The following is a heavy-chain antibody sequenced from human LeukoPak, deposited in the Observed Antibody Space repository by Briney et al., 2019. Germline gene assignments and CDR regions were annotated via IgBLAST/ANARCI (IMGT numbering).Heavy chain of an antibody. D-gene: IGHD3-10*01. J-gene: IGHJ5*02. Sequence: SETLSLTCAVYIDSFTNYYWSWIRRPPGKGLEWIGEINHSGSTNYNPSLKSRVTISVDTSKNQFSLKLSSVTAADTAVYYCAREARYYGSGSYYGWFDPWGQGTLVTVSS. CDR3: AREARYYGSGSYYGWFDP. CDR1: IDSFTNYY. CDR2: INHSGST. V-gene: IGHV4-34*01.